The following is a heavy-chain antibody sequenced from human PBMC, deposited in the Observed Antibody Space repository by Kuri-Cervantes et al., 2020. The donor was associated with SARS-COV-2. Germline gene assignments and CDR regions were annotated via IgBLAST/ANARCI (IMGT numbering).Heavy chain of an antibody. CDR1: GFTFSSYS. Sequence: GESLKISCAASGFTFSSYSMNWVRQAPGKGLEWVSSISSSSSYIYYADSVKGRFTISRDNAKNSLYMQINSLKAEDTAVYYCARDVTTHDYWGQGTLVTVSS. V-gene: IGHV3-21*01. D-gene: IGHD3-22*01. CDR2: ISSSSSYI. J-gene: IGHJ4*02. CDR3: ARDVTTHDY.